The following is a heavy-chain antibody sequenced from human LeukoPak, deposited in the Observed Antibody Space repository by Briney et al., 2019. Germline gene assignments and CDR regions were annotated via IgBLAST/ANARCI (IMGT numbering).Heavy chain of an antibody. J-gene: IGHJ4*02. D-gene: IGHD5-24*01. Sequence: GGSLRLSCAASGFTFSSYRMNWVRQAPGKGQEWVSLISSNSSHTYNADSVKGRFTISRDNAKNSLYLEVNSLRVEDTAVYYCARTRDGYNFGPFDCWGQGTLVTVSS. CDR1: GFTFSSYR. V-gene: IGHV3-21*01. CDR3: ARTRDGYNFGPFDC. CDR2: ISSNSSHT.